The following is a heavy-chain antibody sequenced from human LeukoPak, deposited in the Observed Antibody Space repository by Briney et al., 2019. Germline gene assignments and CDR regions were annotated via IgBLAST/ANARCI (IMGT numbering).Heavy chain of an antibody. V-gene: IGHV3-23*01. Sequence: GGSLRLSCAASGSMFNSYGMSWVRQAPGKGLEWVSSISGSGDNTYYTDSVKGRFTISRDNSKNTLYLQMNSLRAEDTAVYYCAKGPSYYYDSSGYYCWGQGTLVTVSS. D-gene: IGHD3-22*01. J-gene: IGHJ4*02. CDR3: AKGPSYYYDSSGYYC. CDR1: GSMFNSYG. CDR2: ISGSGDNT.